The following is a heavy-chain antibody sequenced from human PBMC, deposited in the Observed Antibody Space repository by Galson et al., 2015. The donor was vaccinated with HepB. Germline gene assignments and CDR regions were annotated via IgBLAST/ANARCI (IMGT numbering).Heavy chain of an antibody. J-gene: IGHJ4*02. Sequence: SLRLSCAASGFTFSGSAIHWVRQASGKGPEWVGRIRSKANNHATSYVPSLKGRFTISRDDSKNMAYLHMKSLKIEDTAVYFCTRLGDFSGYSSRWGQGTLVTVSS. CDR1: GFTFSGSA. CDR3: TRLGDFSGYSSR. V-gene: IGHV3-73*01. D-gene: IGHD2-2*01. CDR2: IRSKANNHAT.